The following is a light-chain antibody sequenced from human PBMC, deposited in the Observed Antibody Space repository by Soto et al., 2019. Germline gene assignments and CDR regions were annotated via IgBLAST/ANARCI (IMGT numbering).Light chain of an antibody. V-gene: IGKV3-15*01. Sequence: EVVLTQSPATLSVSPGDRATLSCRASQSVSRNLAWYQQKPGQAPRLLIYGASTRATGVPARFSGSGSATEFTLSISSLQSEDVALYYCQQYGDWSPETFGQGTKLEI. CDR1: QSVSRN. J-gene: IGKJ2*01. CDR3: QQYGDWSPET. CDR2: GAS.